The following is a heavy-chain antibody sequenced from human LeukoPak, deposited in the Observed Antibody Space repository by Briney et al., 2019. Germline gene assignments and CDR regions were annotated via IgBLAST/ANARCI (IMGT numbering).Heavy chain of an antibody. Sequence: GASVKVSCKASGYTFTDYYMHWGQQAPGKGLGGGGRVDPEDGETIYAEKFQGRVSITADTSTDTAYMELSSLRSEDTAVYYCATEVLSGSPDYWGQGTLVTVSS. D-gene: IGHD1-26*01. CDR3: ATEVLSGSPDY. V-gene: IGHV1-69-2*01. J-gene: IGHJ4*02. CDR1: GYTFTDYY. CDR2: VDPEDGET.